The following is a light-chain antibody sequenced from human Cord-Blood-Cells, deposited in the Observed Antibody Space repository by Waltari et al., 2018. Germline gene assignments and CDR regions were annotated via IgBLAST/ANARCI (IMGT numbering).Light chain of an antibody. Sequence: QSALTQPASVSGFPGQSITIACTGTRSDGVGYNYVSWYQQHPGKAPKLMIYDVSNRPSGVSNRFSGSKSGNTASQTISGLQAEDEADYYCSSYTSSSLVFGGGTKLTVL. CDR1: RSDGVGYNY. CDR3: SSYTSSSLV. CDR2: DVS. J-gene: IGLJ2*01. V-gene: IGLV2-14*01.